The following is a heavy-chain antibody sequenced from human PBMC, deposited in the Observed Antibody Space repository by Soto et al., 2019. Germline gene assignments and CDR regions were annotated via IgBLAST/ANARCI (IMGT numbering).Heavy chain of an antibody. CDR3: ARNDGSYYYDGMDV. Sequence: QVQLVQSGAEVKKPGSSVKVSCKASGGTFSSYTISWVRQAPGQGLEWMGRIIPILGIANYAQKFQGRVTITADKSTSTAYLKQSGLRSEHTAVYDCARNDGSYYYDGMDVWGQGTTVTVSS. V-gene: IGHV1-69*02. CDR1: GGTFSSYT. J-gene: IGHJ6*02. D-gene: IGHD1-1*01. CDR2: IIPILGIA.